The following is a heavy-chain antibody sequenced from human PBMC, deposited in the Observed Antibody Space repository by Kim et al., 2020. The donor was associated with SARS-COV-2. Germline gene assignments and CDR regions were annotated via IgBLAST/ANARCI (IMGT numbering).Heavy chain of an antibody. CDR2: INHSGST. CDR3: ARALYYYDSSGYYYDGPSDY. D-gene: IGHD3-22*01. V-gene: IGHV4-34*01. J-gene: IGHJ4*02. CDR1: GGSFSGYY. Sequence: SETLSLTCAVYGGSFSGYYWSWIRQPPGKGLGWIGEINHSGSTNYNPSLKSRVTISVDTSKNQFSLKLSSVTAADTAVYYCARALYYYDSSGYYYDGPSDYWGQGTLVTVSS.